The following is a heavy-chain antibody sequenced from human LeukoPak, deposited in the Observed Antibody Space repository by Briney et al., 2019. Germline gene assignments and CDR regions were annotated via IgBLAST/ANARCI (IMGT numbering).Heavy chain of an antibody. CDR2: INPNSGGT. D-gene: IGHD5-12*01. V-gene: IGHV1-2*02. J-gene: IGHJ4*02. CDR1: GYTFTGYY. CDR3: VRGLQIVATINY. Sequence: ASVKVSCKASGYTFTGYYMHWVRQAPGQGLEWMGWINPNSGGTNYAQKFQGRVTMTRDTSISTAYMELSRLRSDDTAVYYCVRGLQIVATINYWGQGTLVTVSS.